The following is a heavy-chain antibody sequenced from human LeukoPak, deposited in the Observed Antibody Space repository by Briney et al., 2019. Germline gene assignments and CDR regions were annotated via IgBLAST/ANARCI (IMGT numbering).Heavy chain of an antibody. D-gene: IGHD7-27*01. CDR3: AKNWGSLDY. Sequence: PGGSLRLSCAASEFTFDSNSMSWVRQAPGKGLEWVANIKQDGSEKYYVDSVKGRFTISRDNAKNSLYLQMNSLRAEDTAVYYCAKNWGSLDYWGPGTLVTVSS. CDR1: EFTFDSNS. V-gene: IGHV3-7*01. J-gene: IGHJ4*02. CDR2: IKQDGSEK.